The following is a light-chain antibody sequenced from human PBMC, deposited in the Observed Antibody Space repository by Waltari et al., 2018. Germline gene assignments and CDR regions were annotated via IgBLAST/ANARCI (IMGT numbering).Light chain of an antibody. J-gene: IGKJ2*01. CDR1: QSVSGS. CDR3: QHRTNWVPGMYT. Sequence: PGESATLSCRASQSVSGSLAWYQQKPGQPPRLLIYDSSNRATGIPARFSGSGSGTDSTLTISSLTPEDFAVYFCQHRTNWVPGMYTFGQGTKLEIK. CDR2: DSS. V-gene: IGKV3-11*01.